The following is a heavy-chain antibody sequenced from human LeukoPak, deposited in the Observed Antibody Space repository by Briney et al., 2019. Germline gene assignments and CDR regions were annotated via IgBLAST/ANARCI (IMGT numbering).Heavy chain of an antibody. Sequence: GGSLRLSCAASGFTFSSYGMHWVRQAPGKGREWVAAISYDGSNKYFADPVKGRFTISRDNSKSTLYLQMNSLRVEDTAVYYCAKPQYTGNYWPFVYWGQGTLVTVSS. CDR1: GFTFSSYG. CDR2: ISYDGSNK. CDR3: AKPQYTGNYWPFVY. D-gene: IGHD1-26*01. V-gene: IGHV3-30*18. J-gene: IGHJ4*02.